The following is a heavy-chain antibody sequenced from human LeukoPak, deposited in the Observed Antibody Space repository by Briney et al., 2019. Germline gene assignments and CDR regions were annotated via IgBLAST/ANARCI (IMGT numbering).Heavy chain of an antibody. D-gene: IGHD3-22*01. Sequence: GGSLRLSCAASGFMFSDYYMSWIRQAPGKGLEWISYISSSSSYTDYADSVKGRFTISRDNARKSMSLQMNTLRAEDTAVYYCARVGLFYDSSGYYPLDHWRPGTLVTVSS. CDR3: ARVGLFYDSSGYYPLDH. CDR2: ISSSSSYT. V-gene: IGHV3-11*05. CDR1: GFMFSDYY. J-gene: IGHJ4*02.